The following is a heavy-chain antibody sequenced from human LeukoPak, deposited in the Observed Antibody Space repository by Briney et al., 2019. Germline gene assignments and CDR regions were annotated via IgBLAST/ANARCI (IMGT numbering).Heavy chain of an antibody. CDR3: ARERLEYYYDSSGYLRGHWGFDY. Sequence: SETLSLTCTVSGGSTSSYYWSWIRQPPGKGLEWIGFIYTSGSTNYNPSLKSRVTMSVDTSKNQFSLKLSSVTAADTAVYYCARERLEYYYDSSGYLRGHWGFDYWGQGTLVTVSS. D-gene: IGHD3-22*01. CDR2: IYTSGST. V-gene: IGHV4-4*07. CDR1: GGSTSSYY. J-gene: IGHJ4*02.